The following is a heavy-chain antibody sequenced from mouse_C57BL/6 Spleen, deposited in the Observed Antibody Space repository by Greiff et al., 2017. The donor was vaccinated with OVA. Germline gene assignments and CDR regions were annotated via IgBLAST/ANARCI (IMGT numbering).Heavy chain of an antibody. CDR2: IYPGNSDT. CDR1: GYTFTSYW. Sequence: VQLKQSGTVLARPGASVKMSCKTSGYTFTSYWMHWVKQRPGQGLEWIGAIYPGNSDTSYNQKFKGKAKLTAVTSASTAYMELSSLTNEDSAVYYCTSPLYGSSSYYAMDYWGQGTSVTVSS. V-gene: IGHV1-5*01. CDR3: TSPLYGSSSYYAMDY. J-gene: IGHJ4*01. D-gene: IGHD1-1*01.